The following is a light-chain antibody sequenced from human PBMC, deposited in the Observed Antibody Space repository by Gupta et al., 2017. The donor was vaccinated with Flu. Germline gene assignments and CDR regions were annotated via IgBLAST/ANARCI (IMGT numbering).Light chain of an antibody. CDR3: QHYYTSSLA. CDR2: WAS. J-gene: IGKJ4*01. CDR1: QSVLYSSSDKNF. V-gene: IGKV4-1*01. Sequence: IVMPQSPDSLAVSLGERATINCKSSQSVLYSSSDKNFLAWYQHKPGQPPKLLIYWASIRDSGVPDRFSGSGSGTEFTLTISSLQAEDVAVYYCQHYYTSSLAFGGGTRVEI.